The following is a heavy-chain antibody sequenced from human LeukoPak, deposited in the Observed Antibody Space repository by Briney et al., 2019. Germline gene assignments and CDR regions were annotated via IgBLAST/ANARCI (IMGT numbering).Heavy chain of an antibody. D-gene: IGHD6-6*01. CDR1: GFTFDTYW. V-gene: IGHV3-7*04. J-gene: IGHJ4*02. Sequence: PGGALRLSCAASGFTFDTYWMSWGRQAPRKGLELVANIMQDGSEKKYVDSVKSRFTISRDNAKNSLYLQMNSLRAEDTAVYYCARPQEYETFDYWGQGTLVSVSS. CDR2: IMQDGSEK. CDR3: ARPQEYETFDY.